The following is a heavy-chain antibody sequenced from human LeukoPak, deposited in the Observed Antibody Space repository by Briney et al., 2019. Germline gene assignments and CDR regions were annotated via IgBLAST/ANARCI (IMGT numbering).Heavy chain of an antibody. J-gene: IGHJ6*02. CDR2: ISTGSTTI. Sequence: GGSLRLSCAVSGFTFRSYGMNWVRQAPGKGLEWVSYISTGSTTISYADSVKGRFTISRDNAKNSLYLQMNSLRAEDTAVYYCARGTGSYAIYGMDVWGQGTTVTVSS. V-gene: IGHV3-48*01. CDR1: GFTFRSYG. CDR3: ARGTGSYAIYGMDV. D-gene: IGHD1-26*01.